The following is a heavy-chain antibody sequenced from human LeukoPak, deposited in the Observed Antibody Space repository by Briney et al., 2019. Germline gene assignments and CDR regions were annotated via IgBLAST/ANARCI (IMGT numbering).Heavy chain of an antibody. CDR1: GYTLTELS. D-gene: IGHD1-26*01. V-gene: IGHV1-24*01. Sequence: ASVKVSCKVSGYTLTELSMHWVRQAPGKGLEWMGGFDPEDGETIYAQKFQGRVTMTEDTSTDTAYMKLSSLRSEDTAVYYCATAGIVGATRDFDYWGQGTLVTVSS. CDR2: FDPEDGET. CDR3: ATAGIVGATRDFDY. J-gene: IGHJ4*02.